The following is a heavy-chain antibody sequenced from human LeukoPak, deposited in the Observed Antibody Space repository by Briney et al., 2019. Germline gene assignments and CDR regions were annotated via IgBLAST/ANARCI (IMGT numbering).Heavy chain of an antibody. V-gene: IGHV3-64*01. CDR2: ISSNGDSK. CDR1: GFTFSSYA. CDR3: ARSRYYYYYYMDV. J-gene: IGHJ6*03. Sequence: PGGSLRLSCAASGFTFSSYAMRWVRQAPGKGLEYVSAISSNGDSKYYANSVKRRFTISRDNSKNTLYLQMGSLRAEDMAVYYCARSRYYYYYYMDVWGKGTTVTVSS.